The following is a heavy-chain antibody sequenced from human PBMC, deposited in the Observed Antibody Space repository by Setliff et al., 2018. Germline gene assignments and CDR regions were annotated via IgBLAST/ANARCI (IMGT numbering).Heavy chain of an antibody. J-gene: IGHJ4*02. D-gene: IGHD3-3*01. CDR1: GFTFSSYW. V-gene: IGHV3-48*04. CDR3: ASAFYYDFWTFDY. CDR2: ISSSGSTI. Sequence: GGSLRLSCAASGFTFSSYWMSWVRQAPGKGLEWVSYISSSGSTIYYADSVKGRFTISRDNAKNALYLQMNSLRAEDTAVYYCASAFYYDFWTFDYWGQGTLVTVSS.